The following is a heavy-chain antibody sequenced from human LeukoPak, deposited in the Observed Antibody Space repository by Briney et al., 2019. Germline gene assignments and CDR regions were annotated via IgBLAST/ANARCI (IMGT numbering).Heavy chain of an antibody. Sequence: GGSLRLSCAASGFTFSSYAMHWVRQAPGKGLEWVAVISYDGSNKYYADSVKGRFTISRDNSKNTLYLQMNSLRAEDTAVYYCARDSGSYRGGGYYYGMDVWGQGTTVTVSS. V-gene: IGHV3-30-3*01. CDR3: ARDSGSYRGGGYYYGMDV. CDR2: ISYDGSNK. J-gene: IGHJ6*02. D-gene: IGHD1-26*01. CDR1: GFTFSSYA.